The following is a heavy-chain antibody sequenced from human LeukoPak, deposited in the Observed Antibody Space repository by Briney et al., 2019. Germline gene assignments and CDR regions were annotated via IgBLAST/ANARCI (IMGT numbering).Heavy chain of an antibody. Sequence: PGGSLRLSCAASGFTFSNAWMSWVRQAPGKGLEWVGRIKSKTDGGTTDYAAPVKGRFTISRDDSKNTLYLQMNSLKTEDTAVYYCTTDMGPLEPFDYWGQGTLVTVSS. CDR2: IKSKTDGGTT. V-gene: IGHV3-15*01. CDR1: GFTFSNAW. CDR3: TTDMGPLEPFDY. J-gene: IGHJ4*02. D-gene: IGHD1-14*01.